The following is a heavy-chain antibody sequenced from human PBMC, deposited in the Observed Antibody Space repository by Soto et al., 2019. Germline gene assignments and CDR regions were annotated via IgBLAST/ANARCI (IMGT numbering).Heavy chain of an antibody. CDR2: INHSGST. J-gene: IGHJ4*02. Sequence: QVQLQQWGAGLLKPSETLSLTCAVCGGSFSGYYWSWIRQPPGKGLEWIGEINHSGSTNYNPSLKSRVTISVDTSKNQFSLKLSSVTAADTAVYYCARGGRTGGYAYWGQGTLVTVSS. CDR3: ARGGRTGGYAY. V-gene: IGHV4-34*01. D-gene: IGHD2-2*01. CDR1: GGSFSGYY.